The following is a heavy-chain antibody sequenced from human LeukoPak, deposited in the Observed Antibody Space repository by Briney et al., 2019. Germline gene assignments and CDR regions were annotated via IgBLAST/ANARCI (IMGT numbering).Heavy chain of an antibody. V-gene: IGHV3-74*01. D-gene: IGHD3-3*01. Sequence: GGSLSLFCGASGFTLSSHWMDWVRQSPGKGLEWVSRLDRDGNSISYADSVKGRFTISRDNAKNTLYLQMNSLRAEDTAVYYCARETILGIGLSDWGQGTLVTVSS. CDR1: GFTLSSHW. J-gene: IGHJ4*02. CDR2: LDRDGNSI. CDR3: ARETILGIGLSD.